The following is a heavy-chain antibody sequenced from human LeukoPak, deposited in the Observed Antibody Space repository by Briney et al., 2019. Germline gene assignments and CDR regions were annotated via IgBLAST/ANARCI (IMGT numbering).Heavy chain of an antibody. J-gene: IGHJ6*03. CDR3: AKGSKAVLFTRDHYMDV. D-gene: IGHD6-19*01. CDR2: IRYDGSNK. Sequence: PGGSLRLSCAASGFTFSSYDMHWVRQAPGKGLEWVAFIRYDGSNKYYADSVRGRFTISRDNSKNTLYLQMNSLRAEDTAVYFCAKGSKAVLFTRDHYMDVWGKGTTVTISS. CDR1: GFTFSSYD. V-gene: IGHV3-30*02.